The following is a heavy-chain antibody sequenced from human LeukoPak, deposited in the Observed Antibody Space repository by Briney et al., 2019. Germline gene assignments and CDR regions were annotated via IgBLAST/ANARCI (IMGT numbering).Heavy chain of an antibody. V-gene: IGHV3-48*04. D-gene: IGHD1-26*01. Sequence: GGSLRLSCAASGFTFSCYSMNWVRQAPGKGLEWVSYISSSSSTIYYADSVKGRFTISRDNAKTTLYLQMNSLRAEDTAVYYCAREVGATPYDAFDIWGQGTMVTVSS. CDR3: AREVGATPYDAFDI. J-gene: IGHJ3*02. CDR2: ISSSSSTI. CDR1: GFTFSCYS.